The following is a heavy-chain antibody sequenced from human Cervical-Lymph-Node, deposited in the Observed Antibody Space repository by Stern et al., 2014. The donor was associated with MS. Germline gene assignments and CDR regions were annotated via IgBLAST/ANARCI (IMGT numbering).Heavy chain of an antibody. J-gene: IGHJ4*02. D-gene: IGHD2-15*01. V-gene: IGHV1-3*01. CDR1: RYTFTNFT. Sequence: QDQLVQSGAEVKKPGASVKISCEASRYTFTNFTIDWMRQAPGQRPEWMGWINADNGNTKYSQNFQGRVTITRDTSASTAYLEVRNLRPEDTAVYYCARGAMCNAGNCYFLGHHYWGQGTLVTVSS. CDR2: INADNGNT. CDR3: ARGAMCNAGNCYFLGHHY.